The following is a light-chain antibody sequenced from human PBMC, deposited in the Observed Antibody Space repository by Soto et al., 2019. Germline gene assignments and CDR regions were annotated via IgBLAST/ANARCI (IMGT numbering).Light chain of an antibody. CDR3: QSYDSSLSEV. V-gene: IGLV1-40*01. J-gene: IGLJ1*01. CDR1: SSNIGAGYD. CDR2: GNS. Sequence: QSVLTQPPSVSGAPGQRVTISCTGCSSNIGAGYDVHWYQQLPGTAPKLLIYGNSNRPSGVPDRFSGSKSGTSASLAITGLKAEDEADYYCQSYDSSLSEVFGTGTKLTVL.